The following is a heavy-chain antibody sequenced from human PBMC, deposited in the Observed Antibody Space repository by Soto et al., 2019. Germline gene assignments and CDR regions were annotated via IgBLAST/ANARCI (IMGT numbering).Heavy chain of an antibody. CDR3: ARLGPPIQLWSSFFDY. V-gene: IGHV5-51*01. J-gene: IGHJ4*02. CDR1: GYSFTGYW. D-gene: IGHD5-18*01. Sequence: GESLKISCKGSGYSFTGYWIGWVRQMPGKGLEWMGIIYPGGSDTRYSPSFQGQVTISADKSISTAYLQWSSLKASDTAMYYCARLGPPIQLWSSFFDYWGQGTLVTVSS. CDR2: IYPGGSDT.